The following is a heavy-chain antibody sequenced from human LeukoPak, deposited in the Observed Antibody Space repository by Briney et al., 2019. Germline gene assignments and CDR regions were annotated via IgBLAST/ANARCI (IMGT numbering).Heavy chain of an antibody. CDR1: GGSISTYY. V-gene: IGHV4-59*01. CDR2: IYYTGRT. CDR3: ARATSYSSGLGRQVQGFDY. Sequence: PSETLSLTCTVSGGSISTYYWSWLRQPPGKGLEWIGHIYYTGRTTYNPSLGNRLTISADTSTSQVSLKLSSVTAADTAVYYCARATSYSSGLGRQVQGFDYWGQRTLVTVSS. J-gene: IGHJ4*02. D-gene: IGHD6-19*01.